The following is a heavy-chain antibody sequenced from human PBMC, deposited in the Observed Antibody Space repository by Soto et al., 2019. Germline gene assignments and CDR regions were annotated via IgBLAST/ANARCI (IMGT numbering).Heavy chain of an antibody. CDR2: IYHSGTT. Sequence: QVQLQESGPGLVKPSGTLSLTCAVSGGSITSTNWWSWVRQPPGQGLEWIGEIYHSGTTNYNPSLQSRVTISVDKSKTQYSLNVMSVTAADTAVYYCAKDRGIGAAGSWGQGALVTVSS. CDR1: GGSITSTNW. V-gene: IGHV4-4*02. D-gene: IGHD6-13*01. CDR3: AKDRGIGAAGS. J-gene: IGHJ5*02.